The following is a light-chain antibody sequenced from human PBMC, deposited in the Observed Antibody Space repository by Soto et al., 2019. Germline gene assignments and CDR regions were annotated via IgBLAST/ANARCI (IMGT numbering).Light chain of an antibody. Sequence: DIVMTQSPDSLAVSLGERATINCKSSQSVLYSSNNKNYLAWYQQKPGQPPKLPIYWASTRASGVPDRFSGSGSGTDFTLKVSRVEAEDVGIYYCMQALQTPWTFGQGTKVDI. CDR2: WAS. CDR3: MQALQTPWT. J-gene: IGKJ1*01. V-gene: IGKV4-1*01. CDR1: QSVLYSSNNKNY.